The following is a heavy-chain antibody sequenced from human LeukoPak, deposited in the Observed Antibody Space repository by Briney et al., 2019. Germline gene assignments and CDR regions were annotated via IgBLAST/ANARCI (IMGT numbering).Heavy chain of an antibody. J-gene: IGHJ6*04. V-gene: IGHV2-5*02. CDR3: AHDDPGYYGMEI. Sequence: ESGPTLVNPTQTLTLTCTFSGFSLRSNAVGVGRIRQPPGKALEWLALIYGDDNKRYSPSLKSRLTVTKDSSKNQVVLTMTNMDPVDTATYFCAHDDPGYYGMEIWGKGTTVTVSS. D-gene: IGHD1-1*01. CDR1: GFSLRSNAVG. CDR2: IYGDDNK.